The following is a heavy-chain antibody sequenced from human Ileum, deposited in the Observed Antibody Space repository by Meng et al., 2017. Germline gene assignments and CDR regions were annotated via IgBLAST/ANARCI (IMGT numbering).Heavy chain of an antibody. CDR3: ARVYYDSSGLNWFDS. CDR1: CVSVSGGDYY. CDR2: MYSSGNA. Sequence: QVEWQESGPGLVKPSQPLSLNCNGLCVSVSGGDYYWSWVRQHPGKGLECIGHMYSSGNAYYNPSLKSRVSMSVDTSKNQFSVRLSSVTAADTAIYYCARVYYDSSGLNWFDSWGQGTLVTVSS. D-gene: IGHD3-22*01. J-gene: IGHJ5*01. V-gene: IGHV4-31*03.